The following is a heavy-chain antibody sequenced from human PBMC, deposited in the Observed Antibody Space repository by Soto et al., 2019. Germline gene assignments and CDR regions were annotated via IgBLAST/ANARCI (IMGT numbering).Heavy chain of an antibody. CDR1: GGSVSSGSYH. V-gene: IGHV4-61*01. D-gene: IGHD3-10*01. J-gene: IGHJ4*01. CDR3: ARDVGYYGSGSLFDY. CDR2: IYNSGNT. Sequence: TSETLSLTCSVSGGSVSSGSYHWSWIRQPPGKGLEWIGNIYNSGNTNYNPSLKSRVTISVDTSKKQLSLKLSSVTAADTAVYYCARDVGYYGSGSLFDYWGQGTLVTVSS.